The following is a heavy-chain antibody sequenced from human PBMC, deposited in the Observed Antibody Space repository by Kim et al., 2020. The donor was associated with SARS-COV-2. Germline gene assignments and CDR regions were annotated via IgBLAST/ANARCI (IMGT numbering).Heavy chain of an antibody. D-gene: IGHD3-10*01. V-gene: IGHV4-34*01. CDR2: INHSGST. Sequence: SQTLSLTCAVYGGSFSGYYWSWIRQPPGKGLEWIGEINHSGSTNYNPSLKSRVTISVDTSKNQFSLKLSSVTAADTAVYYCARGLGSGSYGVDYWGQGTLVTVSS. CDR3: ARGLGSGSYGVDY. J-gene: IGHJ4*02. CDR1: GGSFSGYY.